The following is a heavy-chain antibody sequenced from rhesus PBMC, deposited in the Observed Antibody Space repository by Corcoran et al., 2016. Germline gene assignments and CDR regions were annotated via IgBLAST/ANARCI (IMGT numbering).Heavy chain of an antibody. CDR3: ASGGVAAPFDY. D-gene: IGHD4-29*01. CDR1: GGSISSSY. V-gene: IGHV4-169*02. J-gene: IGHJ4*01. Sequence: QLQLQESGPGLVKPSETLSVTCAVSGGSISSSYWSWIRQAPGKGLERIGYVYVSGSSTNYNPSLKSRVTLSVDPSRNQLSLKLSSVTAADTAVYYCASGGVAAPFDYWGQGVLVTVSS. CDR2: VYVSGSST.